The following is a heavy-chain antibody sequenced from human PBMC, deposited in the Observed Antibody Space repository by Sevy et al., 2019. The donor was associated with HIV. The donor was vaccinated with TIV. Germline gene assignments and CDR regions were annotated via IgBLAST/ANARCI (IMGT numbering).Heavy chain of an antibody. CDR3: ARGDGYNLDY. Sequence: SETLSLTCTVSGGSISSGGYYWSWIRQHPGKGLEWIGYIYYSGSTYYNPSLKSRVTISVDTSKNQFSLKMSSVTAADTAVYYCARGDGYNLDYWGQRTLVTVSS. CDR2: IYYSGST. J-gene: IGHJ4*02. V-gene: IGHV4-31*03. CDR1: GGSISSGGYY. D-gene: IGHD5-12*01.